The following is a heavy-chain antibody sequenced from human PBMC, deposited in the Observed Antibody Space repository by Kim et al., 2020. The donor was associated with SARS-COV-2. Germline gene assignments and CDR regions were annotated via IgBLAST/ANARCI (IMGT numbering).Heavy chain of an antibody. Sequence: GGSLRLSCAASGFTFSSYAMSWVRQAPGKGLEWVSIVSGSGGTSDYADSVKGRFSISRDNSKNTLYLQMNTLRAEDTAVYYCAKGDCGSARCYTTDSWG. CDR3: AKGDCGSARCYTTDS. V-gene: IGHV3-23*01. J-gene: IGHJ5*01. CDR1: GFTFSSYA. CDR2: VSGSGGTS. D-gene: IGHD2-2*02.